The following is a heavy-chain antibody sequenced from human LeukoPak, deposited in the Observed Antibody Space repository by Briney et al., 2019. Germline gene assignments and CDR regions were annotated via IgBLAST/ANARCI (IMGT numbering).Heavy chain of an antibody. CDR1: GFTFSSYS. D-gene: IGHD3-9*01. V-gene: IGHV3-21*01. Sequence: GGSLRLSCAASGFTFSSYSMNWVRQAPGKGMEWVSSISSSRSHIYYADSVKGRFTISRDNAKNSLYLQMNSLRGEDTAVYYCARGSDILTDYPENAFDIWGQGTMVTVSS. CDR3: ARGSDILTDYPENAFDI. CDR2: ISSSRSHI. J-gene: IGHJ3*02.